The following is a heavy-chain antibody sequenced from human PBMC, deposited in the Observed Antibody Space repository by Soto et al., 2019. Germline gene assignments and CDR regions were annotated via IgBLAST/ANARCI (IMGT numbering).Heavy chain of an antibody. CDR2: IYYSGST. CDR3: ARNGDSLSNFDY. V-gene: IGHV4-39*01. Sequence: QLQLQESGPGLVKPSETLSLTCTVSGGSISSSSYYWGWIRQPPGKGLEWIGSIYYSGSTYYNPSLKSRVTISVDTSKNQFSLKLSSVTAADTAVYYCARNGDSLSNFDYWGQGTLVTVSS. CDR1: GGSISSSSYY. D-gene: IGHD4-17*01. J-gene: IGHJ4*02.